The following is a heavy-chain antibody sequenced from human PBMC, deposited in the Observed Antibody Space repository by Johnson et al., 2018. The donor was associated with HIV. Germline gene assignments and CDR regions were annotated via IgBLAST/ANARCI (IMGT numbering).Heavy chain of an antibody. CDR3: ARLRGAFDI. CDR1: GFTVSSNY. J-gene: IGHJ3*02. CDR2: LFSGGTT. Sequence: EQLVESGGGLVQPGGSLRLSCAASGFTVSSNYMSWVRQAPGKGLEWVSVLFSGGTTYYADSVKGRFTISRDNSKNTLYLQMHSLRAEDTAVYYCARLRGAFDIWGQGTMVTVSS. V-gene: IGHV3-66*01.